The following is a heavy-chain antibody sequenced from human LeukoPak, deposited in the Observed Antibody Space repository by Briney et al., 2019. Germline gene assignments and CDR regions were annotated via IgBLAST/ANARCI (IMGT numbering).Heavy chain of an antibody. CDR1: GFTFSSYE. J-gene: IGHJ4*02. CDR3: AKVDSGSYQFDY. D-gene: IGHD1-26*01. CDR2: ISSSGSTI. V-gene: IGHV3-48*03. Sequence: GGSLRLSCAASGFTFSSYEMNWVRQAPGKGLEWVSYISSSGSTIYYADSVKGRFTISRDNSQNTLYLQMNSLRAEDTAVYYCAKVDSGSYQFDYWGQGTLVTVSS.